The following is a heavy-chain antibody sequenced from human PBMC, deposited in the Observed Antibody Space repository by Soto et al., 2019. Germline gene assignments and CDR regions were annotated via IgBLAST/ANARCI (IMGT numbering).Heavy chain of an antibody. CDR3: AKGRGGSGSLTPRVDF. V-gene: IGHV3-23*01. CDR1: GFTFNNDA. CDR2: ISGGGDTT. Sequence: EVQLLESGGGLVQPGGSLRLSCAASGFTFNNDAMSWVRQAPGKGLEWVSAISGGGDTTSYADSVKGRFTVSRDGSKNTLDLQMNSPRAEDTAVYYCAKGRGGSGSLTPRVDFWGQGTLVTVSS. J-gene: IGHJ4*02. D-gene: IGHD3-10*01.